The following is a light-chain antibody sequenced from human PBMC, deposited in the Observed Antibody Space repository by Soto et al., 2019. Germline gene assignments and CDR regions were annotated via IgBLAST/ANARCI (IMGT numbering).Light chain of an antibody. J-gene: IGKJ1*01. CDR1: QSVSSN. CDR2: GAS. CDR3: QQYNTYSGT. V-gene: IGKV3D-15*01. Sequence: EIVMTQSPATLSVSPGERATLSCRASQSVSSNLAWYQQKPGQAPRLLIYGASTRATGIPARFSGSGSGTEFTLTISSLRPDDFATYYCQQYNTYSGTFGQGTKVDIK.